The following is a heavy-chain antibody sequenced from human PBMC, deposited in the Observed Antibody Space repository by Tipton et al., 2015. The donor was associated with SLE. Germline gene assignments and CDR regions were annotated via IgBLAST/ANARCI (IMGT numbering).Heavy chain of an antibody. Sequence: QSGPEVKKPGSSVKVSCKASGGTFSSYAISWVRQAPGQGLEWMGGIIPIFGTANYAQKFQGRVTITTDESTSTAYMELSSLMSEDTAVYYCARGWSEVGAAPSPYGYWGQGTLVTVSS. CDR2: IIPIFGTA. V-gene: IGHV1-69*05. D-gene: IGHD1-26*01. CDR3: ARGWSEVGAAPSPYGY. CDR1: GGTFSSYA. J-gene: IGHJ4*02.